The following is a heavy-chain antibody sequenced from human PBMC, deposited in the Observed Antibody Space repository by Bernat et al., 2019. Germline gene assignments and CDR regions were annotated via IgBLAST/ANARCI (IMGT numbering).Heavy chain of an antibody. D-gene: IGHD2-21*02. CDR2: ISGPGVTT. Sequence: EVQLVESGGSLVQPGGSLRVSCAASGFTFSSYSMIWVRQAPGKGLEWVALISGPGVTTHYADSVKGRFTISSDNSKNTLFLQMNSLRAEDTAVYYCAKEAAFCGTGCYSLADCWGQGTLVTVSS. CDR3: AKEAAFCGTGCYSLADC. V-gene: IGHV3-23*04. J-gene: IGHJ4*02. CDR1: GFTFSSYS.